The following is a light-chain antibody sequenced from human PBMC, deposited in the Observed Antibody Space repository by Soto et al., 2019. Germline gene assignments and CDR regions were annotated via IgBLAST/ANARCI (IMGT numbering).Light chain of an antibody. J-gene: IGKJ4*01. CDR1: QDIYHY. Sequence: DIQMTQSPSSLSASVGDRVTITCRASQDIYHYLAWFQQKPGKAPKSLIYGATSLQSGVPSKFSGRGSGTDFTLTISSLQPEDFAIYYCQQYKSYPLTFGGGTKVEIK. CDR3: QQYKSYPLT. V-gene: IGKV1-16*02. CDR2: GAT.